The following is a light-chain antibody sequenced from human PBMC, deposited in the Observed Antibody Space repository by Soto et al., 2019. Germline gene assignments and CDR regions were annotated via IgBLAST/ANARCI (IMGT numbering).Light chain of an antibody. J-gene: IGKJ5*01. V-gene: IGKV3-11*01. CDR3: QQRSSWPIT. CDR1: QNVANY. CDR2: DAS. Sequence: EILLTQSPATLAVSPGEGATLSCRASQNVANYLDWYQQKPGQAPRLLIYDASSRPTDIPARFSGSGSGTDFTLTISSLEPEDFALYYCQQRSSWPITFGQGTRLEIK.